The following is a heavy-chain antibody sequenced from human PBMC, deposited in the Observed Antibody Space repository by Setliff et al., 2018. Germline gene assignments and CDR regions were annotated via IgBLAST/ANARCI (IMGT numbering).Heavy chain of an antibody. CDR2: IFYGGST. CDR3: ARTDDYYNFYAY. Sequence: PSETLSLTCTVSGASISSSSYYWAWIRQPTGRGLELIGSIFYGGSTYYNPSLKSRVTISIDASKNQFSLKLDSVTAADTAVYYCARTDDYYNFYAYWGQGTLVTVSS. CDR1: GASISSSSYY. V-gene: IGHV4-39*07. J-gene: IGHJ4*02. D-gene: IGHD3-3*01.